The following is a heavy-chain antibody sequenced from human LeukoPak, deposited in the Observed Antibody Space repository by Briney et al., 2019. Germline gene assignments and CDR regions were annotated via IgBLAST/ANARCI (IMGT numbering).Heavy chain of an antibody. V-gene: IGHV4-59*01. Sequence: SETLSLTCTVSGGSISSYYWSWIRQPPGKGPEWIGYIYYSGSTNYNPSLKSRVTISVDTSKNQLSLKLSSVTAADTAVYYCASSKYCNSTTCIDYWGQGTLVTISS. J-gene: IGHJ4*02. CDR2: IYYSGST. CDR3: ASSKYCNSTTCIDY. D-gene: IGHD2-2*01. CDR1: GGSISSYY.